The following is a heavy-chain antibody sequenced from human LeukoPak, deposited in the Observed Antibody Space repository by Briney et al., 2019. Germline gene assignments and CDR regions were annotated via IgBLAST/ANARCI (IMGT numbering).Heavy chain of an antibody. CDR2: ISYDGSNK. V-gene: IGHV3-30*03. CDR1: GFTFSSYG. D-gene: IGHD4-23*01. Sequence: GGSLRPSCAASGFTFSSYGMHWVRQAPGKGLEWLAVISYDGSNKYYADSVKGRFTISRDNSKNTLYLQMNSLRAEDTAVYYCARDYGGDYWGQGTLVTVSS. CDR3: ARDYGGDY. J-gene: IGHJ4*02.